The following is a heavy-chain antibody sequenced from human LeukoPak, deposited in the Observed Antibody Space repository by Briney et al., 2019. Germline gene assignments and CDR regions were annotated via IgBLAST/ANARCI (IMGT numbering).Heavy chain of an antibody. Sequence: PGGSLRLSCAASGFTFSSYWMHWVRQAPGKGLVWVSRINSDGSSTSYADSVKGRFTISRDNAKNTLYLQMNSLRAEDTAVYYCARVVVVPAARLGYYYYYGMDVWGQGTTVTVSS. CDR2: INSDGSST. CDR1: GFTFSSYW. D-gene: IGHD2-2*01. CDR3: ARVVVVPAARLGYYYYYGMDV. J-gene: IGHJ6*02. V-gene: IGHV3-74*01.